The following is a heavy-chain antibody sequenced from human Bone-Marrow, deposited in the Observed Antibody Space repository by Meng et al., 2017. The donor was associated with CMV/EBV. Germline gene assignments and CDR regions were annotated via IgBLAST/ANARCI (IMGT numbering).Heavy chain of an antibody. J-gene: IGHJ3*02. CDR3: AKDLNYDSSRYSDDFDI. CDR2: IRYDGSNK. CDR1: GFTFSSYG. D-gene: IGHD3-22*01. V-gene: IGHV3-30*02. Sequence: GESLKISCAASGFTFSSYGMHWVRQAPGKGLEWVAFIRYDGSNKYYADSVKGRFTISRDNSKNTLYPQMNSLRAEDTAVYYCAKDLNYDSSRYSDDFDIWGLGTMVTVSS.